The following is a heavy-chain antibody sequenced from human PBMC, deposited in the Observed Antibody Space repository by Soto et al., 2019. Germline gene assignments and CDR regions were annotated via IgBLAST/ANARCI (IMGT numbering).Heavy chain of an antibody. Sequence: QVQLVQSGAEVKKPGASVKVSCKASGYTFTSYDINWVRQATGQGLEWMGWMNPNSGNTGYAQKFQGRVTMTRNTSISTAYMELSSLRSEDTAVYYCARGINYYDSGDDAFDIWGQGTMVTVSP. CDR3: ARGINYYDSGDDAFDI. CDR2: MNPNSGNT. J-gene: IGHJ3*02. V-gene: IGHV1-8*01. D-gene: IGHD3-10*01. CDR1: GYTFTSYD.